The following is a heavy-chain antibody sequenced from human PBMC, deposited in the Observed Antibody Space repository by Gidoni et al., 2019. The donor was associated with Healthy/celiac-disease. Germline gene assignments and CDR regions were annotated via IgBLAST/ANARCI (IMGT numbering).Heavy chain of an antibody. CDR2: IRSKANSYAT. CDR1: GFTFSGSA. CDR3: TRFGDV. J-gene: IGHJ6*02. D-gene: IGHD3-16*01. Sequence: EVQLVESGGGLVQPGGSLKLYCAASGFTFSGSAMHWVRQASGKGLEWVGHIRSKANSYATAYAASVKGRFTISRDDSKHTAYLQMNSLKTEDTAVYYCTRFGDVWGQGTTVTVSS. V-gene: IGHV3-73*02.